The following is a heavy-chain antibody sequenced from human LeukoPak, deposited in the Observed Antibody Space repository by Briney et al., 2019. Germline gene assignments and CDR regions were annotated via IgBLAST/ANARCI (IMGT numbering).Heavy chain of an antibody. D-gene: IGHD1-1*01. CDR3: ARTGTETTQLHFDY. CDR1: GFTFSSHS. J-gene: IGHJ4*02. CDR2: ISSSTSTI. V-gene: IGHV3-48*02. Sequence: PGGSLRLSCAASGFTFSSHSKNWVRQAPGKGLEWVSYISSSTSTIYYADSVKGRFTVSRDNAKNSLYLQMNSLRDEDTAVYYCARTGTETTQLHFDYWGQGTLVTVSS.